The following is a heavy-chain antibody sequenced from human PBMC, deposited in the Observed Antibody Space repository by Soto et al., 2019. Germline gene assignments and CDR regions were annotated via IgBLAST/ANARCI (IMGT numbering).Heavy chain of an antibody. J-gene: IGHJ6*02. D-gene: IGHD4-17*01. Sequence: QVQLQESGPGLVKPSQTLSLTCTGSGGSISSGGYYWSWIRQHPGKGLEWIGYIYYSGSTYYNPSLKSRVTISVDTSKNQCSLKLSSETAADTAVYYCARGGPYTVTTPYYYYGIDVWGQGTTVIVS. CDR1: GGSISSGGYY. CDR2: IYYSGST. V-gene: IGHV4-31*03. CDR3: ARGGPYTVTTPYYYYGIDV.